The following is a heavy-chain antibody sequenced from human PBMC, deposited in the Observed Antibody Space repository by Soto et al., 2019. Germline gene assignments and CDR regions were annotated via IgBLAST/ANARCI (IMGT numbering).Heavy chain of an antibody. D-gene: IGHD1-26*01. J-gene: IGHJ4*02. V-gene: IGHV4-34*01. Sequence: PSETLSLTCAVYGGSFSGYYRSWIRQPPGKGLEWIGEINHSGSTNYNPSLKSRVTISVDTSKNQFSLKLSSVTAADTAVYYCARGLVGATTMDYWGRGTLVTVSS. CDR3: ARGLVGATTMDY. CDR2: INHSGST. CDR1: GGSFSGYY.